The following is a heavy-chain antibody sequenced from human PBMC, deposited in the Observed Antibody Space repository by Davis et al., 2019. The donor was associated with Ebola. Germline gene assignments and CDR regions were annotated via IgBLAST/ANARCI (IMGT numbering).Heavy chain of an antibody. CDR1: AGTFSSYA. CDR3: ARLGQQLLLGDWDY. J-gene: IGHJ4*02. D-gene: IGHD2-2*01. CDR2: IIPIFGTA. V-gene: IGHV1-69*06. Sequence: AASVKVSCKASAGTFSSYAISWVRQAPGQGLEWLGGIIPIFGTANYSQKFQGRVTITADKSTSTAYMELSSLRSADTAVYYCARLGQQLLLGDWDYWGQGTLVTVSS.